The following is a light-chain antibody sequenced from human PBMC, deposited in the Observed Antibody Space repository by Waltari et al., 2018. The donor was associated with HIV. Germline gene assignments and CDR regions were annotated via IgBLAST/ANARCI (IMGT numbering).Light chain of an antibody. CDR1: KMGEKY. V-gene: IGLV3-1*01. J-gene: IGLJ2*01. Sequence: SYELTQPPSVSVSPGRKASITCSGDKMGEKYACWYQQKPGQSPVVVIYQDSKRPSGFPERFSGSNSGNTATLTISGTQAMDEADYYCQAWDSSTVVFGGGTKLTVL. CDR3: QAWDSSTVV. CDR2: QDS.